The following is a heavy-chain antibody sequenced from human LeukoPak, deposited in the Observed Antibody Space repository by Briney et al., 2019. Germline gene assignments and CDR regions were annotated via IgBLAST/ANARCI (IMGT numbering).Heavy chain of an antibody. V-gene: IGHV1-2*02. CDR3: ARGSWFGDLLYAQPAYYFDY. D-gene: IGHD3-10*01. CDR2: INPHSGGT. CDR1: GYIFTGYY. J-gene: IGHJ4*02. Sequence: GASVKVSCKASGYIFTGYYMHWVRQAPGLGLEWMGWINPHSGGTNYAQNFQDRVTMTRDTSISTAYMDLSRLRSDDTAVYYCARGSWFGDLLYAQPAYYFDYWGQGTLVTVSS.